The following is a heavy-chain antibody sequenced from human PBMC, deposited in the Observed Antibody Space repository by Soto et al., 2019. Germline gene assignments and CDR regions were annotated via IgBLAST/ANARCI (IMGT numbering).Heavy chain of an antibody. CDR1: GGTFSSYA. V-gene: IGHV1-69*06. CDR3: ARDISGYCTNGVCYTFYYFDY. Sequence: SVKVSCKASGGTFSSYAISWVRQAPGQGLEWMGGIIPIFGTANYAQKFQGRVTITADTSASTAYMELSSLRSEDTAVYYCARDISGYCTNGVCYTFYYFDYWGQGTLVTVSS. CDR2: IIPIFGTA. D-gene: IGHD2-8*01. J-gene: IGHJ4*02.